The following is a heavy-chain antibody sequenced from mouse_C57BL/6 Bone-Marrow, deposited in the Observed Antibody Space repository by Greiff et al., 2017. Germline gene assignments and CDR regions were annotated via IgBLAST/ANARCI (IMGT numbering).Heavy chain of an antibody. CDR1: GFNIKDDY. J-gene: IGHJ3*01. CDR3: TNYGWFAY. Sequence: VQLQQSGAELVRPGASVKLSCTASGFNIKDDYMHWVKQRPEQGLEWIGWIDPENGDTEYASKFQGKATITADTPSNTAYLQLSSLTSEDTAVYYCTNYGWFAYWGQGTLVTVSA. D-gene: IGHD2-4*01. V-gene: IGHV14-4*01. CDR2: IDPENGDT.